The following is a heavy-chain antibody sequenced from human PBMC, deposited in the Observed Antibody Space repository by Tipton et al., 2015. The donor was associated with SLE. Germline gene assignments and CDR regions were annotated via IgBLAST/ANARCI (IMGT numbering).Heavy chain of an antibody. J-gene: IGHJ2*01. V-gene: IGHV3-21*03. CDR1: GFTFSSYA. D-gene: IGHD3-10*01. Sequence: LSLTCVVSGFTFSSYAMNWVRQAPGKGLEWVSSISLSSSYIYYADSVKGRFTISRDNAKNSLYLQMSSLRPEDTAIYYCAREPTRGWYFDLWGRGTLVTVSS. CDR3: AREPTRGWYFDL. CDR2: ISLSSSYI.